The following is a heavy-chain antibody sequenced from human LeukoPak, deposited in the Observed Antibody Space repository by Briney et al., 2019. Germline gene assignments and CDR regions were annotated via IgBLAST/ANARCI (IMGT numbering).Heavy chain of an antibody. CDR2: TYYRSTWYD. V-gene: IGHV6-1*01. Sequence: SQTLSLTCAISGDSASSNSVTWNWIRQSPSRGLEWLGRTYYRSTWYDDYAVSVRGRITVNPDTSKNQFSLHLNSVTPEDTAVYYCARRLTQYDCFDPWGQGILVTVSS. CDR1: GDSASSNSVT. CDR3: ARRLTQYDCFDP. J-gene: IGHJ5*02. D-gene: IGHD2-2*01.